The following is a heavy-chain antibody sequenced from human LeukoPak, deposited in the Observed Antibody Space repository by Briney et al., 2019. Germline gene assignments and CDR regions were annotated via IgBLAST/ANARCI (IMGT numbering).Heavy chain of an antibody. CDR2: INPNSGGT. CDR1: GYTFTGYY. Sequence: ASVNVSCKASGYTFTGYYMHWVRQAPGQGLEWMGWINPNSGGTNYAQKFQGRVTMTRDTSISTAYMELRSLRSDDTAVYYCARDVKGGAAAENWFDPWGQGTLVTVSS. J-gene: IGHJ5*02. CDR3: ARDVKGGAAAENWFDP. V-gene: IGHV1-2*02. D-gene: IGHD6-13*01.